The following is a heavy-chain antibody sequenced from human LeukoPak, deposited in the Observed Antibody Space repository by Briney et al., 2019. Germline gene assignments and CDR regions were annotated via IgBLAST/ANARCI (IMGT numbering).Heavy chain of an antibody. D-gene: IGHD3-22*01. CDR2: INPNSGGT. CDR3: ARGRMIRGKNWFDP. J-gene: IGHJ5*02. Sequence: ASVKVSCKASGYTFTSYAMNWVRQAPGQGLEWMGWINPNSGGTNYAQKFQGRVTMTRDTSISTAYMELSRLRSDDTAVYYCARGRMIRGKNWFDPWGQGTLVTVSS. CDR1: GYTFTSYA. V-gene: IGHV1-2*02.